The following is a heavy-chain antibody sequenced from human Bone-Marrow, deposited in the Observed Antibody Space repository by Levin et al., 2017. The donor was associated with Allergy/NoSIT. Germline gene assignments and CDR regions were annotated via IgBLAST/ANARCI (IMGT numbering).Heavy chain of an antibody. V-gene: IGHV3-48*03. Sequence: GASVKVSCVASGFAFSNYDVDWVRQAPGQGLEWISHISSGGTTIYYADSVKGRFTISRDNVKSSLYLQMNSLRAEDSALYYGARDRPDQRGYFDLWGRGTLVTVSS. CDR2: ISSGGTTI. CDR3: ARDRPDQRGYFDL. CDR1: GFAFSNYD. D-gene: IGHD6-6*01. J-gene: IGHJ2*01.